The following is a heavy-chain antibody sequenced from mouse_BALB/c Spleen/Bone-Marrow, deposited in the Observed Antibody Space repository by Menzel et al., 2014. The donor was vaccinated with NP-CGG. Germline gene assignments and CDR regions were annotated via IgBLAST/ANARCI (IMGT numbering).Heavy chain of an antibody. V-gene: IGHV1-9*01. CDR3: AREDGLWYFDV. J-gene: IGHJ1*01. D-gene: IGHD1-1*01. Sequence: QVQLKHSGAELMKPGASGKISCKATGHTFSSYWIEWVKQRPGHGLEWIGEILPGSGSTNYNEKFRGKATFTADTSSNTAYMQLSSLTSEDSAVYYCAREDGLWYFDVWGAGTTVTVSS. CDR1: GHTFSSYW. CDR2: ILPGSGST.